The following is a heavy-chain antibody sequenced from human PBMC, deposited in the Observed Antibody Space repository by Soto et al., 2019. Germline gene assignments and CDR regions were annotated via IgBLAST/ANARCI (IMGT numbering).Heavy chain of an antibody. Sequence: ASETLSLTCAGYGGSFSGYYWSWIRPPPGKGLEWVGEINHSGSTNYNPSLKSRVTISVDTSKNQFSLKLSSVTAADTAVYYCARGGSLNYDILTGYVLGFDPWGQGTLVTVS. CDR1: GGSFSGYY. CDR2: INHSGST. CDR3: ARGGSLNYDILTGYVLGFDP. V-gene: IGHV4-34*01. D-gene: IGHD3-9*01. J-gene: IGHJ5*02.